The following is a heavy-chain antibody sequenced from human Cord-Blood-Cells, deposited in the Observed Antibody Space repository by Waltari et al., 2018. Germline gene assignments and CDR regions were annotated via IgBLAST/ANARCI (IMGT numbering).Heavy chain of an antibody. D-gene: IGHD4-17*01. CDR3: ARRGYGDYGYFQH. CDR1: GGSISSSSYY. CDR2: IYYRRST. V-gene: IGHV4-39*01. Sequence: QLQLQESGPGLVKPSETLSLTCTVSGGSISSSSYYWGWIRQPPGKGLEWIGSIYYRRSTYYNPSLKSRVTISVDTSKNPFSLKLSSVTAADTAVYYCARRGYGDYGYFQHWGQGTLVTVSS. J-gene: IGHJ1*01.